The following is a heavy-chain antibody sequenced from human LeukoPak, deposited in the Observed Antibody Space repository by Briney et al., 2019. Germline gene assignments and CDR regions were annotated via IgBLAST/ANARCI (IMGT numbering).Heavy chain of an antibody. V-gene: IGHV4-39*01. D-gene: IGHD2-15*01. Sequence: SETLSLTCSVSGDSTNSGNYYWSWIRQPPGKGLEWIGNIYYSTNTYYNPSLLGRVSISIDTSRNQFSLRVSSVTAADTAVYYCARQDRHFQHWGQGTLVTVSS. CDR1: GDSTNSGNYY. J-gene: IGHJ1*01. CDR2: IYYSTNT. CDR3: ARQDRHFQH.